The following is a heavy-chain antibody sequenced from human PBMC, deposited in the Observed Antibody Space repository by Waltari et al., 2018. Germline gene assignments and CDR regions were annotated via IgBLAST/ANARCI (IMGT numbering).Heavy chain of an antibody. V-gene: IGHV1-69*13. J-gene: IGHJ5*02. CDR1: GYTFNNYA. CDR3: ARGYAHCNDGGCFSNWLDP. D-gene: IGHD2-15*01. Sequence: QVHLVQSGAEVKKPGSSVKVSCTASGYTFNNYAITWVRQAPGQGLEWMGGNIPMFGKEKYAQKYQGRLTIAADESTSTAYMELRSLTSEDTATYYCARGYAHCNDGGCFSNWLDPWGQGTLVTVSS. CDR2: NIPMFGKE.